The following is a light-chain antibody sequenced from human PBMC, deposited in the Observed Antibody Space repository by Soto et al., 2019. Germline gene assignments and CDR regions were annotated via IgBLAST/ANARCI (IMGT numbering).Light chain of an antibody. V-gene: IGKV3-15*01. CDR3: QQYNKWPRT. CDR1: QSVSSN. CDR2: GAS. Sequence: DIVITQSPSTLSVYTGERATLSCRASQSVSSNLAWYQQKPGQAPRLLIYGASTRATGIPARFSGSGAGTEFTLTISSLQSEDFEVYYCQQYNKWPRTFGQGTKVGIK. J-gene: IGKJ1*01.